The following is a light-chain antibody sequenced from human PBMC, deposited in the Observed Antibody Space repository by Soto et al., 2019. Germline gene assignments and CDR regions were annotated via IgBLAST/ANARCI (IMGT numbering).Light chain of an antibody. Sequence: QSVLTQPPSVSGAPGQRVTISCTGSSSNIGAGFDVHWYQQLPGTAPKLLIYGNINRPSGVPDRFSGSQSGTSASLAITGLQAEDEADYYCQSYDSSLSGFHVVFGGGTKVTVL. V-gene: IGLV1-40*01. CDR1: SSNIGAGFD. CDR2: GNI. CDR3: QSYDSSLSGFHVV. J-gene: IGLJ2*01.